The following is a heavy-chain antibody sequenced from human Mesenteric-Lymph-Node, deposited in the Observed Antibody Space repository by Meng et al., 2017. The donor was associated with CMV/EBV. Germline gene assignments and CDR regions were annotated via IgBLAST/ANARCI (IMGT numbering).Heavy chain of an antibody. CDR1: GFNVNTNF. CDR2: IYSGGNT. Sequence: GESLKISCAASGFNVNTNFMTWVRQAPGKGLEWVSVIYSGGNTYYAGSVKGRFTISRDNSKNTLYLQMDSLRAKDTAMYYCARGIAYQHYYDYWGQGTLVTVSS. J-gene: IGHJ4*02. D-gene: IGHD2-2*01. CDR3: ARGIAYQHYYDY. V-gene: IGHV3-53*01.